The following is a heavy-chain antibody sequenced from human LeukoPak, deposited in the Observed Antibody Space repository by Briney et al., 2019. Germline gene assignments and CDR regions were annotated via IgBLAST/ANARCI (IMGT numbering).Heavy chain of an antibody. Sequence: PGGTLRLSCAASGFTFSSYGMGWVRQAPGKGLEWVSAISGSGGSTYYADSVKGRFTISRDNSKNTLYLQMNSLRAEDTAVYYCAKQRTPYYYYYMDVWGKGTTVTISS. CDR1: GFTFSSYG. CDR3: AKQRTPYYYYYMDV. V-gene: IGHV3-23*01. J-gene: IGHJ6*03. CDR2: ISGSGGST.